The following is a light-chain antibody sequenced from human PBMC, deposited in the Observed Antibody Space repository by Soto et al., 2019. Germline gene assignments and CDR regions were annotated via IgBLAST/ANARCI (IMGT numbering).Light chain of an antibody. Sequence: QSVLTQPPSVSGAPGQRVTISCTGSSSNIGAGYDVHWYQQLPGTAPKLLIYGNSNRPSGVPDRFSGAKSGTSASLAISGLQSEDEADYYCAVWDDSLNGPVFGGGTKVTVL. J-gene: IGLJ3*02. V-gene: IGLV1-40*01. CDR2: GNS. CDR1: SSNIGAGYD. CDR3: AVWDDSLNGPV.